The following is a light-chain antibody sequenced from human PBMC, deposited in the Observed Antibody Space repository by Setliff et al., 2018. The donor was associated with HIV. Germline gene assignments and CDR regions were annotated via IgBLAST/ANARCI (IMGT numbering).Light chain of an antibody. Sequence: ALAQPASVSGTLGQSLTISCIGTNSDIGGYNYVSWYQHQPGKVPKLIISQVTNRPSGISNRFSGSRSGVTASLTIAGLQTDDEGDYYCSSYTTRKIVIFGGGTKVTVL. CDR2: QVT. J-gene: IGLJ2*01. V-gene: IGLV2-14*01. CDR3: SSYTTRKIVI. CDR1: NSDIGGYNY.